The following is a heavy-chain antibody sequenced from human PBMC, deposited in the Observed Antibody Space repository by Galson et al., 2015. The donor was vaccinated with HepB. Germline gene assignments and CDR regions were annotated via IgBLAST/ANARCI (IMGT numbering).Heavy chain of an antibody. J-gene: IGHJ3*02. CDR1: GFTFSSYS. D-gene: IGHD3-10*01. V-gene: IGHV3-48*01. CDR3: ARDAITMIRPFFFDI. Sequence: SLRLSCAASGFTFSSYSMNWVRQAPGKGLEWVSYISSSSSTIYYADSVKGRFTISRDNAKNSLYLQMNSLRAEDTAVYYCARDAITMIRPFFFDIWGQGTMVTVSS. CDR2: ISSSSSTI.